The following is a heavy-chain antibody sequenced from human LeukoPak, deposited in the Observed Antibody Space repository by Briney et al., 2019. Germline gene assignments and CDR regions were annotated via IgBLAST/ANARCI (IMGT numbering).Heavy chain of an antibody. CDR3: ASEQQNHAFDI. J-gene: IGHJ3*02. CDR2: VDDSGSS. Sequence: PSETLSLTCSVSGGSISSNRYYWDGIRQSPRKGREWIGNVDDSGSSFYYPSLRTRVTISINTSKSQFSLKLSSVTAADIAVYYCASEQQNHAFDIWGQGTMVTVSS. D-gene: IGHD6-13*01. V-gene: IGHV4-39*01. CDR1: GGSISSNRYY.